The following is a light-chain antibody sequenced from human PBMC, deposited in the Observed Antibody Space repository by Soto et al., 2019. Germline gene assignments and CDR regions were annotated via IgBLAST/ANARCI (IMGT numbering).Light chain of an antibody. CDR1: SSDVGGYKY. J-gene: IGLJ1*01. V-gene: IGLV2-14*01. Sequence: QSALTQPASVSGSPGQSITISCTGTSSDVGGYKYVSWIQQHPGKAPKLMIYEVSNRPSGVSNRFSGSKSDNTASLTISGLQAEDEADYYCSSYTRSSTYVFGTGTKVTVL. CDR2: EVS. CDR3: SSYTRSSTYV.